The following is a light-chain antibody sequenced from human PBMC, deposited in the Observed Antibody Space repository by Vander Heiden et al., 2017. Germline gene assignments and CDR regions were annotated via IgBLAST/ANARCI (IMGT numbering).Light chain of an antibody. CDR2: EVS. Sequence: QTALSPPASVSGSPGRSLPTSDSGTSSDVGSYDFVAWYQQRPGKAPKLMIQEVSKRPSGVSNRCSGSKAGNTASLTISWLQVEDEADYYCCSYSGSSTFRGVFGGGTKLTVL. CDR1: SSDVGSYDF. CDR3: CSYSGSSTFRGV. J-gene: IGLJ3*02. V-gene: IGLV2-23*02.